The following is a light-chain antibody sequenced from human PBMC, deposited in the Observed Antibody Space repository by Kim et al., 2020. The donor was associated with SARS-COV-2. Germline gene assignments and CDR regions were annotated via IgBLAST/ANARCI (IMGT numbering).Light chain of an antibody. CDR1: QSISTW. J-gene: IGKJ4*01. Sequence: ASVGDRVTIPCRASQSISTWLAWYQQKPGKAPKVLIYEASSLESGVPSRFSGSGSETEFTLTISSLQPDDVATYYCQQYNSYPLTFGGGTKVDIK. CDR2: EAS. CDR3: QQYNSYPLT. V-gene: IGKV1-5*03.